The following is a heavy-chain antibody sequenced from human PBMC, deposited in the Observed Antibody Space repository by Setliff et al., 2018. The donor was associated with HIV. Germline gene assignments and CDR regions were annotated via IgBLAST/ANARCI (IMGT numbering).Heavy chain of an antibody. J-gene: IGHJ4*02. CDR1: GASVGNYF. V-gene: IGHV4-4*07. CDR3: ARDPAIYFDF. D-gene: IGHD2-2*01. CDR2: MYTTVDA. Sequence: PSETLSLTCTVTGASVGNYFWSWIRQSAGKGLERIGRMYTTVDAAYNPSLKSRVIMSVDTSKNQISLKLTSVTAADTAMYYCARDPAIYFDFWGQGVLVTVSS.